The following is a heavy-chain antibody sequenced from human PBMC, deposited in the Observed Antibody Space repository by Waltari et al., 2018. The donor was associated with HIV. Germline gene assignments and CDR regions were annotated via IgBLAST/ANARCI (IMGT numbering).Heavy chain of an antibody. CDR1: GGSISSSSYY. Sequence: QLQLQESGPGLVKPSETLSLTCTVSGGSISSSSYYWGWIRQPPGKGLEWIGSIFYSGSSYYSPSLKSRVTISVDTSMNQFSLKLSSVTAADTAIDYCARHLKGSLIAVAAPPYYFDYWGQGTLVTVSS. D-gene: IGHD6-19*01. CDR3: ARHLKGSLIAVAAPPYYFDY. CDR2: IFYSGSS. V-gene: IGHV4-39*01. J-gene: IGHJ4*02.